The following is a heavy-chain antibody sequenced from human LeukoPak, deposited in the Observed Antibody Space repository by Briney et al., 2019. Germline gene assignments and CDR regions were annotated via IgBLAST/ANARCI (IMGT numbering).Heavy chain of an antibody. D-gene: IGHD6-19*01. CDR1: GFTFSSYA. CDR2: ISGSGGST. V-gene: IGHV3-23*01. J-gene: IGHJ5*02. Sequence: PGGSLRLSCAASGFTFSSYAMSWVRQAPGKGLEWVSAISGSGGSTYYADSVKGRFTISRDNSENTLYLQMNSLRAEDTAVYYCAKDRVGGGIAVAGTPFDPWGQGTLVTVSS. CDR3: AKDRVGGGIAVAGTPFDP.